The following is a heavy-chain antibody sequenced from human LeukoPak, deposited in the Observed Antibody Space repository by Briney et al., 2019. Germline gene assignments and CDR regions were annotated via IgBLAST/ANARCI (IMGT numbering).Heavy chain of an antibody. J-gene: IGHJ6*03. CDR2: INQDGSEK. Sequence: GGSLRLSCAASGFTFSSYLMSWVRQAPGKGLEWVANINQDGSEKYYVDSVKGRFTISRDNAKNSLYLQMNSLRAEDTAVYYCARIGYSYGPLGYYYYMDVWGKGTTVTISS. CDR3: ARIGYSYGPLGYYYYMDV. V-gene: IGHV3-7*01. D-gene: IGHD5-18*01. CDR1: GFTFSSYL.